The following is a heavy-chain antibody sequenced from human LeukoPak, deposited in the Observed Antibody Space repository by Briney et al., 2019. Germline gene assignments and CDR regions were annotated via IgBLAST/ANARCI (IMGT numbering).Heavy chain of an antibody. J-gene: IGHJ6*02. CDR1: GYSFTSYW. D-gene: IGHD3-10*01. CDR3: ARRGGEDGYYYGMDV. CDR2: IYPGDSDT. Sequence: GESLKISCKGSGYSFTSYWIGWVRQMPGKGLEWMGIIYPGDSDTRYSPSFQGQVTISADKSISTAYLQWSSLKASDTAMYYCARRGGEDGYYYGMDVWGQGTTVTVSS. V-gene: IGHV5-51*01.